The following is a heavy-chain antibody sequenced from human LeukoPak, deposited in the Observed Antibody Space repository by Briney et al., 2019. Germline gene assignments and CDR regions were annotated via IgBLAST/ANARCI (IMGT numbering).Heavy chain of an antibody. Sequence: PGGSLRLSGAASAFSFSSYAMRWVRQAPGKGLECVSVICGSGGSTYYADSVEGRPTISRDNSTSTLYLQMYRLRAEDTAVYYCAKTKKGEHCDSTGGVHYYSYGMDGWGEGSTVTV. J-gene: IGHJ6*02. V-gene: IGHV3-23*01. CDR3: AKTKKGEHCDSTGGVHYYSYGMDG. CDR2: ICGSGGST. CDR1: AFSFSSYA. D-gene: IGHD3-22*01.